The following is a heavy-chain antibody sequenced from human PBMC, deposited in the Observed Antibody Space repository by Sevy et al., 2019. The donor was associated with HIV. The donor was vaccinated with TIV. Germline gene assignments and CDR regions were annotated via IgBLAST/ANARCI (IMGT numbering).Heavy chain of an antibody. V-gene: IGHV3-30-3*01. Sequence: GGSLRLSCAASGFTFSNYAMHWVRQAPGKGLEWVAFTSYDGSNNYYADSVKGRFTISRDNSETTLYLQMNSLRAEDTAVYYCARQQELELSDXFDIWGQGTMVTVSS. D-gene: IGHD1-1*01. CDR1: GFTFSNYA. J-gene: IGHJ3*02. CDR3: ARQQELELSDXFDI. CDR2: TSYDGSNN.